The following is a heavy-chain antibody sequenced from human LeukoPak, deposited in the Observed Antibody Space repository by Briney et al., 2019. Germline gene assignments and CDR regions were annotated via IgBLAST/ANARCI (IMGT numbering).Heavy chain of an antibody. D-gene: IGHD3-9*01. J-gene: IGHJ5*02. CDR3: AKDRDHFDWLLGWFDP. CDR1: GFTFSSDA. Sequence: GGSLRLSCAASGFTFSSDAMSWVRQAPGKGLEWVSAISGSGGSTYYADPVKGPFTISRDNSKNTLYLQMNSLRAEDTAVYYCAKDRDHFDWLLGWFDPWGQGTLVTVSS. CDR2: ISGSGGST. V-gene: IGHV3-23*01.